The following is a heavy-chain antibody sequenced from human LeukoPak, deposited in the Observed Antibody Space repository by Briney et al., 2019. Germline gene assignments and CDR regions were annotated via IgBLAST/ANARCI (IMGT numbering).Heavy chain of an antibody. V-gene: IGHV3-23*01. CDR1: GFTFKNYV. CDR2: IYGSGVSI. Sequence: GGSLRLSCVASGFTFKNYVMNWVRQAPGKGLEWLATIYGSGVSISYAGSVKGRFTISRDNSNNTLDLQMNSLRAEDTAMYYCAKDLGWELPAEAYWGQGILVTVSS. D-gene: IGHD1-26*01. J-gene: IGHJ4*02. CDR3: AKDLGWELPAEAY.